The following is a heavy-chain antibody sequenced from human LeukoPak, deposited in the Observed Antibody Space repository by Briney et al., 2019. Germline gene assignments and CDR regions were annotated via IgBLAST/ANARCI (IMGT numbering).Heavy chain of an antibody. V-gene: IGHV4-39*01. CDR1: GDSVSSGSYF. CDR2: IYYSGST. J-gene: IGHJ6*03. Sequence: PSETLSLTCTVSGDSVSSGSYFWGWIRQPPGKGLEWIGSIYYSGSTYYNPSLKSRVTISVDTSKNQFSLKLSSVTAADTAVYYCASAEGNDRHYYYYMDVWGKGTTVTVSS. D-gene: IGHD1-1*01. CDR3: ASAEGNDRHYYYYMDV.